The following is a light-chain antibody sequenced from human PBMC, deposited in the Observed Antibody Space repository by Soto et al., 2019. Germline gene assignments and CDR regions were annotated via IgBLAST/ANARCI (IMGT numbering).Light chain of an antibody. J-gene: IGKJ5*01. V-gene: IGKV3-15*01. CDR2: RAS. CDR3: QQRSNWPIT. CDR1: QNIYSN. Sequence: IVMTQSPATLSVSPGERATFSCRASQNIYSNIAWYQQRPGQAPRLLIYRASTRATGVPARFSGSGSGTEFTLTISSLQSEDFAVYSCQQRSNWPITFGQGTRLEIK.